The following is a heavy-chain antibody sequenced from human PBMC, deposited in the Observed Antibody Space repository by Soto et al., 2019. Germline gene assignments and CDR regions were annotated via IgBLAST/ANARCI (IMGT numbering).Heavy chain of an antibody. Sequence: ASLKVSCKASRYSFTTYALHWVRQAPGQRLEWMGWINAGNGDTKYSEKFQGRVTITRDTSANTAYMVLSSLRSEDTSVYYCARDPGTGAALRAYHFDYWGQGTLVTVSS. V-gene: IGHV1-3*01. D-gene: IGHD1-1*01. CDR3: ARDPGTGAALRAYHFDY. J-gene: IGHJ4*02. CDR1: RYSFTTYA. CDR2: INAGNGDT.